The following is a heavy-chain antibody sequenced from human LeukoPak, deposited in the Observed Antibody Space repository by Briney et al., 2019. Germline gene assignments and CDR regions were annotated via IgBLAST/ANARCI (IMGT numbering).Heavy chain of an antibody. CDR3: EKSGETYGGGYFLTY. V-gene: IGHV3-9*01. D-gene: IGHD3-22*01. CDR1: GFTFDNYA. CDR2: ISWNSGYI. J-gene: IGHJ4*02. Sequence: GGSLRLSCAASGFTFDNYAMHWVRQAPGKGLEWLSIISWNSGYIGYADSVKGRFTISRDNAKKSLDLQMNSLRAEDTAFYYCEKSGETYGGGYFLTYWGREPLVPAPS.